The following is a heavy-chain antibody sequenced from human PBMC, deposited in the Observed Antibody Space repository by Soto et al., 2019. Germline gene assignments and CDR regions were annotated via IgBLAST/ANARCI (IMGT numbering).Heavy chain of an antibody. Sequence: QVQLQESGPGLVKPSQTLSLTCTVSGGSISSGGYYWSWIRQHPGKGLEWIGYIYYRWSTYYNPSLKSRVTKSVDTSKNQCSLKLSSVTAADTAVYYCARACQNGYCSGGSCYSVRGYFGYWGQGTLVTVSS. V-gene: IGHV4-31*03. CDR3: ARACQNGYCSGGSCYSVRGYFGY. D-gene: IGHD2-15*01. CDR2: IYYRWST. J-gene: IGHJ4*02. CDR1: GGSISSGGYY.